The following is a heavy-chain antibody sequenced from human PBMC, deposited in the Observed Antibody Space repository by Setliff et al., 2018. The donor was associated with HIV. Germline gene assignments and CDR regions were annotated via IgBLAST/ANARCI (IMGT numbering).Heavy chain of an antibody. D-gene: IGHD3-3*01. CDR2: INPNGGYI. Sequence: ASVKVSCKASGYIFTDYYIHWVRQAPGQGLEWMGWINPNGGYINYAQKFLGRVTMTQDTSFTTAYLELSRLGSDDTAVYYCAADNYNCNSFDSWGQGSLVTVSS. CDR1: GYIFTDYY. V-gene: IGHV1-2*02. J-gene: IGHJ4*02. CDR3: AADNYNCNSFDS.